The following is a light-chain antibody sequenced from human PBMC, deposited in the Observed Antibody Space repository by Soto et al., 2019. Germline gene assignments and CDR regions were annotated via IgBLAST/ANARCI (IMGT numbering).Light chain of an antibody. CDR1: QSVSSN. CDR2: GAS. CDR3: QQYHNWPPMYT. Sequence: EIVMTQSPATLSVSPGERATLSCRASQSVSSNLAWYQQKPGQAPRLLIYGASTRATAIPARFSCSGSGTEFTLTLSILPFEHFAVYYCQQYHNWPPMYTFGQGTKLEIK. J-gene: IGKJ2*01. V-gene: IGKV3-15*01.